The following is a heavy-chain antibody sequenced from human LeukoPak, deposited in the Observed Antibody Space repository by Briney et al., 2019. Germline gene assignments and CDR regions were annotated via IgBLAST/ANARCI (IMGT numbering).Heavy chain of an antibody. CDR2: IYYSGST. CDR1: GGSISSSSYY. J-gene: IGHJ6*03. V-gene: IGHV4-39*07. D-gene: IGHD6-13*01. CDR3: ARVTQQLVRSYYMDV. Sequence: SSETLSLTCTVSGGSISSSSYYWGWIRQPPGKGLEWIGSIYYSGSTYYNPSLKSRVTISEDTSKNQFSLKLSSVTAADMAVYYCARVTQQLVRSYYMDVWGKGTTVTVSS.